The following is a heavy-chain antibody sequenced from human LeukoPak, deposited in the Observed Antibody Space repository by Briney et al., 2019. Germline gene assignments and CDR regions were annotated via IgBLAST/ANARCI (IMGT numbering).Heavy chain of an antibody. CDR1: GFTLSTYE. D-gene: IGHD2-15*01. Sequence: GGSLRLSCAASGFTLSTYEMTWVRQAPGKGLEWISFITSSGSPTFYADSVKGRFTIFRDTAKNSLFLQMNNLRGEDTAVYYCARDISSSTRAFDIWGQGTMATV. V-gene: IGHV3-48*03. J-gene: IGHJ3*02. CDR2: ITSSGSPT. CDR3: ARDISSSTRAFDI.